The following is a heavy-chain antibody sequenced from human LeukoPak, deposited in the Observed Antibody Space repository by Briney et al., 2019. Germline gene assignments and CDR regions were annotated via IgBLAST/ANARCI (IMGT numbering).Heavy chain of an antibody. Sequence: SETLSLTCTVSGGSISGYYWSWIRQPPGKGLEWIGYVYYSGGTNYSPSLKSRVTISVDTSKKQFSLKLSSVTAADTGVYYCARAPRRGGSYGSYDYWGQGTLVTVSS. V-gene: IGHV4-59*01. CDR2: VYYSGGT. D-gene: IGHD5-18*01. CDR3: ARAPRRGGSYGSYDY. CDR1: GGSISGYY. J-gene: IGHJ4*02.